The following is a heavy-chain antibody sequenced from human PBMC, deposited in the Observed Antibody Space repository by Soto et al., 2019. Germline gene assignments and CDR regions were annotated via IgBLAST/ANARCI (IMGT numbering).Heavy chain of an antibody. D-gene: IGHD2-15*01. Sequence: SETLSLTCAVYGGSFSGYYWSWIRQPPGKGLEWIGEINHSGSTNYNPSLKSRVTISVDTSKNQFSLKLSSVTAADTAVYYCARGGGIVVVVAAKNNWFDPWGQGTLVTVSS. CDR1: GGSFSGYY. V-gene: IGHV4-34*01. CDR3: ARGGGIVVVVAAKNNWFDP. CDR2: INHSGST. J-gene: IGHJ5*02.